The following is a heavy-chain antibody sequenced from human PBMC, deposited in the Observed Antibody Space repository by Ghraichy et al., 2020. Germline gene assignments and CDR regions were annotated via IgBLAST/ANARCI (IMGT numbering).Heavy chain of an antibody. V-gene: IGHV4-31*11. J-gene: IGHJ6*02. Sequence: SLNISCAVSGGSISSGGYFWSWIRQHPGKGLERVGESFYSGTTYYNPSLKSRATMSIDTSKNQLFLQLSSVTAADTAVYYCARGLGYCSGSRCYTYHGMDVWGQGTTVAVSS. CDR1: GGSISSGGYF. CDR2: SFYSGTT. D-gene: IGHD2-15*01. CDR3: ARGLGYCSGSRCYTYHGMDV.